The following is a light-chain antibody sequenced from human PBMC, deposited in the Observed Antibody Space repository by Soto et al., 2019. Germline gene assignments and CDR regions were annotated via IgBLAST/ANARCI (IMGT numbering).Light chain of an antibody. Sequence: DIQMTQSPSSLSASVGDRVTITCRSSQAIAKSLNWYQQKPGEAPKLLIFAASTLQYGVPSRFSGSAYSTQFTLTISSLQPEDFATYYCQQSFTSPTFTFGQGTKLEIK. CDR1: QAIAKS. J-gene: IGKJ2*01. CDR2: AAS. CDR3: QQSFTSPTFT. V-gene: IGKV1-39*01.